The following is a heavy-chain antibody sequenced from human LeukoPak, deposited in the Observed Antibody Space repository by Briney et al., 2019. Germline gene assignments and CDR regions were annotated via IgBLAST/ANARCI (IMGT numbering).Heavy chain of an antibody. CDR1: AFTFSDYS. V-gene: IGHV3-48*01. CDR3: ARDRLTSGSYFFDY. Sequence: GGSLRLSCAASAFTFSDYSMNWVRQAPGKGLEWISYISGRSSTIYYADSVRGRFTISRDNAKNSMYLQVNSLRAEDTAVYYCARDRLTSGSYFFDYWGQGTLVTVSS. D-gene: IGHD1-26*01. CDR2: ISGRSSTI. J-gene: IGHJ4*02.